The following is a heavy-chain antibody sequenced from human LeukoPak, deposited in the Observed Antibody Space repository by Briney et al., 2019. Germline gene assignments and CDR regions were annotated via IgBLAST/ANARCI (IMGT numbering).Heavy chain of an antibody. CDR2: ISTYNGHT. D-gene: IGHD2-15*01. V-gene: IGHV1-18*01. Sequence: ASVKVSCKASGYTFTSYGISWVRQAPGQGLEWMGWISTYNGHTNYARKVQGRVTMTTDTSTSTAYMELRSLRFDGTAVYYCAREGGRYCSGGSCYSSNGWYGGLNYWGQGTLVTVSS. CDR3: AREGGRYCSGGSCYSSNGWYGGLNY. CDR1: GYTFTSYG. J-gene: IGHJ4*02.